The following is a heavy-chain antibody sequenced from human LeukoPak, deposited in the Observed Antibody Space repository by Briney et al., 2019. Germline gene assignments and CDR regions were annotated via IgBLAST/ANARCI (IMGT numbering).Heavy chain of an antibody. CDR1: GFTFSNYD. CDR2: IGIAGDT. V-gene: IGHV3-13*01. CDR3: ATYSILNAREFRY. D-gene: IGHD4-11*01. J-gene: IGHJ1*01. Sequence: GSLRLSCAASGFTFSNYDMYWVRQTSGKGLEWVSLIGIAGDTYYPDSVKGRFTVSRENARDSLSLQMNSLRDGDTAVYYCATYSILNAREFRYWGQGTLVTVTS.